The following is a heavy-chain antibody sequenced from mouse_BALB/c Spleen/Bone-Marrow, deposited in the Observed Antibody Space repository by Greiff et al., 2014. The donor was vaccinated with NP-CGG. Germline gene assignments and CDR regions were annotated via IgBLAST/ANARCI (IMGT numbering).Heavy chain of an antibody. CDR3: ARDPRWLLAMDY. Sequence: VQLQQSGGGLVQPGGSLRLSCATSGFTFSDFYMEWVRQPPGKRLEWIAASRNKANDYTTXXXXXXKGRXIVXXDTSQSILYLQMNALRAEDTAIYYCARDPRWLLAMDYWGQGTSVTVSS. CDR2: SRNKANDYTT. J-gene: IGHJ4*01. V-gene: IGHV7-1*02. D-gene: IGHD2-3*01. CDR1: GFTFSDFY.